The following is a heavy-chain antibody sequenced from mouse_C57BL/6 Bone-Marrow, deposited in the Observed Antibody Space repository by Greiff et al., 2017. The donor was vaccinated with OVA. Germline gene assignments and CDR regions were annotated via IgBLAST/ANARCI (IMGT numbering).Heavy chain of an antibody. CDR1: GYAFSSSW. J-gene: IGHJ3*01. V-gene: IGHV1-82*01. CDR3: AKGRKGWFAY. CDR2: IYPGDGDT. Sequence: VQLQQSGPELVKPGASVKISCKASGYAFSSSWMNWVKQRPGKGLEWIGRIYPGDGDTNYNGKFKGKATLTADKSSSTAYMQLSSLTSEDSAVYFCAKGRKGWFAYWGQGTLVTVSA.